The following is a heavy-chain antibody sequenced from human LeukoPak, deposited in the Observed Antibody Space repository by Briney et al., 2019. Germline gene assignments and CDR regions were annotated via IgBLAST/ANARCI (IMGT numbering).Heavy chain of an antibody. J-gene: IGHJ4*02. CDR2: ISSSSSYI. V-gene: IGHV3-21*01. CDR3: ATVVVVPAAIDY. CDR1: GFTLSSYS. D-gene: IGHD2-2*01. Sequence: GGSLRLSCAASGFTLSSYSMNWVRQAPGKGLEWVSSISSSSSYIYYADSVKGRFTISRDNAKNSLYLQMNSLRAEDTAVYYCATVVVVPAAIDYWGQGTLVTVSS.